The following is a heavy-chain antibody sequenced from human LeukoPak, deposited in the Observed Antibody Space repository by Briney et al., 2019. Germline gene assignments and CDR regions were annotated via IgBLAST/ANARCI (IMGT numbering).Heavy chain of an antibody. CDR1: GGSFSGYY. Sequence: KASETLSLTCAVYGGSFSGYYWSWIRQPPGKGLEWIGEINHSGSTNYNPSLKSRVTISVDTSKNRFSLKLSSVTAADTAVYYCASGEYSSSLSIVDYWGQGTLVTVSS. D-gene: IGHD6-6*01. CDR2: INHSGST. CDR3: ASGEYSSSLSIVDY. J-gene: IGHJ4*02. V-gene: IGHV4-34*01.